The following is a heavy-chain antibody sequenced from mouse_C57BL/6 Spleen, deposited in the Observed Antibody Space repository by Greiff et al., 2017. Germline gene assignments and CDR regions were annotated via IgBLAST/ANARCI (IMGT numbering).Heavy chain of an antibody. Sequence: VKLMESGPGLVAPSQSLSITCTVSGFSLTSYGVHWVRQPPGKGLEWLVVIWRDGSKTYNSAIKSRLSISKDNSKSQVFLKMNSLQTDDTAMYYCARHGGDYNWYLDVWGTGTTVTVSS. V-gene: IGHV2-6-1*01. CDR2: IWRDGSK. CDR3: ARHGGDYNWYLDV. J-gene: IGHJ1*03. D-gene: IGHD2-12*01. CDR1: GFSLTSYG.